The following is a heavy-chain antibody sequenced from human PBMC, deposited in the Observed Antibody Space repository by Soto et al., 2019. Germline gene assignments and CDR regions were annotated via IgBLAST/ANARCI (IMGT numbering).Heavy chain of an antibody. V-gene: IGHV4-34*01. Sequence: QVQLQQWGAGLLKPSETLSLTCAVYGGSFSGYYWSWIRQPPGKGLEWIGEINHSGSTNYNPSLKSRVTISVDTSKNQFSLKLSSVTAADTAVYYCARVGSSSWYNGYWGQGTLVTVSS. CDR2: INHSGST. J-gene: IGHJ4*02. D-gene: IGHD6-13*01. CDR3: ARVGSSSWYNGY. CDR1: GGSFSGYY.